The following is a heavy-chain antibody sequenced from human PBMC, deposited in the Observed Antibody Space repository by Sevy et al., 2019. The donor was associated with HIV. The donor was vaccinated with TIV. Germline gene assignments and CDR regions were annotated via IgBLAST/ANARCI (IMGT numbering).Heavy chain of an antibody. CDR3: ARGGRYCSGGSCYLNDY. D-gene: IGHD2-15*01. J-gene: IGHJ4*02. Sequence: GGSLRLSCAASGFTFSSYWMSWVRQAPGKGLEWVSSISSSSSYIYYADSVKGRFTISRDNAKNSLYLQMNSLRAEDTAVYYCARGGRYCSGGSCYLNDYWGQGTLVTVSS. CDR2: ISSSSSYI. CDR1: GFTFSSYW. V-gene: IGHV3-21*01.